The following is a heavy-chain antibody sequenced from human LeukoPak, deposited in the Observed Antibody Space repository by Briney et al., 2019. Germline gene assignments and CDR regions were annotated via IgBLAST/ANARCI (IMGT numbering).Heavy chain of an antibody. CDR3: ARSQYSSWGSYRPLFDY. Sequence: SETLSLTCTVSGGSISSGGYYWSWIRQPPGKGLEWIGYIYYSGSTNYNPSLKSRVTISVDTSKNQFSLKLSSVTAADTAVYYCARSQYSSWGSYRPLFDYWGQGTLVTVSS. V-gene: IGHV4-61*08. D-gene: IGHD3-16*02. CDR1: GGSISSGGYY. CDR2: IYYSGST. J-gene: IGHJ4*02.